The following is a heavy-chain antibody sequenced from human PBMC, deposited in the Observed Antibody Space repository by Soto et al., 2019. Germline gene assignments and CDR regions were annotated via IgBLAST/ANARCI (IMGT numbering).Heavy chain of an antibody. CDR2: ISYDGSNK. CDR1: GFTFSSYG. Sequence: QVQLVESGGGVVQPGRSLRLSCAASGFTFSSYGMHWVRQAPGKGLAWVAVISYDGSNKYYADSVKGRFTISRDNSKNPLELQMNSLRAEDTAVYYCAKDGAWGLGWSGGSCYSDYYYGMDVWGQGTTVTVSS. V-gene: IGHV3-30*18. D-gene: IGHD2-15*01. CDR3: AKDGAWGLGWSGGSCYSDYYYGMDV. J-gene: IGHJ6*02.